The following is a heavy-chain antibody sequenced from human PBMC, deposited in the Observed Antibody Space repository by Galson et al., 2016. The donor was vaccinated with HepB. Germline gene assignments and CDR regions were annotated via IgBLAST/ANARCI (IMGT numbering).Heavy chain of an antibody. CDR1: GHTFTNYA. CDR3: VRNIVATITLYYYGMDV. D-gene: IGHD5-12*01. Sequence: SVKVSCKASGHTFTNYAMHWVRQAPGQRLEWMGWINAGNGNTKYSQKFRGRVTITRDTSASTPDMELSSLRSEDTAVNYWVRNIVATITLYYYGMDVWGQGTTVTVSS. CDR2: INAGNGNT. V-gene: IGHV1-3*01. J-gene: IGHJ6*02.